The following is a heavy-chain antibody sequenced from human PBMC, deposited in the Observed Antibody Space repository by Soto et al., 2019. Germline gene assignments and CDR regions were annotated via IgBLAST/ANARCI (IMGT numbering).Heavy chain of an antibody. D-gene: IGHD3-22*01. J-gene: IGHJ4*02. CDR2: ISYDGSNK. CDR1: GFTFSSYA. Sequence: GGSLRLSCAASGFTFSSYAMHWVRQAPGKGLEWVAVISYDGSNKYYADSVKGRFTISRDNSKNTLYLQMNSLRAEDTAVYYCARAWTDYYDSSGYYYDYWGQGTLVTVSS. V-gene: IGHV3-30-3*01. CDR3: ARAWTDYYDSSGYYYDY.